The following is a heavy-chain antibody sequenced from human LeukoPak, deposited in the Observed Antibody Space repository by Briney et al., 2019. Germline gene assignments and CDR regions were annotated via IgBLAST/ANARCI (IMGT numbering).Heavy chain of an antibody. D-gene: IGHD4-23*01. CDR2: VWSDGNSK. J-gene: IGHJ4*02. CDR3: ARERPSVGPFDY. CDR1: GFTFASYD. Sequence: GGSLRLSCATSGFTFASYDMHWVRQAPGKGLEWVALVWSDGNSKYYADSVKGRFTISRDNSNNTLSLLMNSLRADDTAAYYCARERPSVGPFDYWGQGTLVTVSS. V-gene: IGHV3-33*01.